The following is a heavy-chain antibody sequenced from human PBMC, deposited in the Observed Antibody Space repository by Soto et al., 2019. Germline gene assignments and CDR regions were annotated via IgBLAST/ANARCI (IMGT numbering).Heavy chain of an antibody. J-gene: IGHJ4*02. V-gene: IGHV4-34*01. CDR3: WRVRRCLPEEMVEL. Sequence: QVQLHQWGAGQLRASETLSLTCGVSGGSFSGYYWSWIRQPPGKGLEWIGEVNDSGNSNYNPSLQKRVVIYVDTPKSEFSLKMNTVTAADTGVYYCWRVRRCLPEEMVELWGQRAMVTFSS. CDR1: GGSFSGYY. D-gene: IGHD2-8*01. CDR2: VNDSGNS.